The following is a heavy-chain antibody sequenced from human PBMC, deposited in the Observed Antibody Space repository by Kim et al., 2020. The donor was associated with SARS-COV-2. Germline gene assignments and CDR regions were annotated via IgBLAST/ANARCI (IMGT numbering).Heavy chain of an antibody. D-gene: IGHD5-18*01. CDR2: T. Sequence: TDRNLSLRSRVTISVDTSKNQFCLKLSSVTAADTAMYFCARAYSLNWFDPWGQGTLVTVSS. CDR3: ARAYSLNWFDP. J-gene: IGHJ5*02. V-gene: IGHV4-39*07.